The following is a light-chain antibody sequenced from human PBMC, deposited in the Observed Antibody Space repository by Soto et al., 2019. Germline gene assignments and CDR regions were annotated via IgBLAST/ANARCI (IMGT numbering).Light chain of an antibody. CDR3: QQYYSTPYT. J-gene: IGKJ2*01. V-gene: IGKV4-1*01. CDR1: QSVLYSSNNKNY. CDR2: WAS. Sequence: DIVMTQSPDSLAVSLGERATINCKSSQSVLYSSNNKNYLAWYQQKPGQPPKLLIYWASTRESGVPDRFSGSGSGTDFTLTIRSLQAEDVAVYYCQQYYSTPYTFGQGTKLKIK.